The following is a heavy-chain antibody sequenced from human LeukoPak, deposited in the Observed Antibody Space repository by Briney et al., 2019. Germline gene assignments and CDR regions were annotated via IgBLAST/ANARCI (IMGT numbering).Heavy chain of an antibody. CDR3: ARGSSVVALD. CDR2: ITSEGSST. V-gene: IGHV3-74*01. CDR1: GFTFSSYW. Sequence: GGSLRLSCAASGFTFSSYWMHWVRQVPGKGLVWVSRITSEGSSTSYADSVKGRFTISRDNAKNTLYLQMNSLRAEATAVYYCARGSSVVALDWGQGTLVTVSS. J-gene: IGHJ4*02. D-gene: IGHD2-15*01.